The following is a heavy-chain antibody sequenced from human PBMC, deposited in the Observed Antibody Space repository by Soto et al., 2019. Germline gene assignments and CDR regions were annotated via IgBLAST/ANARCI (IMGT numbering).Heavy chain of an antibody. D-gene: IGHD3-9*01. J-gene: IGHJ6*02. CDR3: ASDHLRYFDWLPRPNYYYYGMDF. Sequence: ASVKVSCKASGYTFTGYYMHWVRQAPGQGLEWMGWINPNSGGTNYAQKFQGWVTMTRDTSISTAYMELSRLRSDDTAVYYCASDHLRYFDWLPRPNYYYYGMDFWGQGTTVTAP. V-gene: IGHV1-2*04. CDR1: GYTFTGYY. CDR2: INPNSGGT.